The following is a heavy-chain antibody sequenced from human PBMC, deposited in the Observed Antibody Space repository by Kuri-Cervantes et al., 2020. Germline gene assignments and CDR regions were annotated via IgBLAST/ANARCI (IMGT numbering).Heavy chain of an antibody. CDR3: AAGPTFGGVIVYLGY. J-gene: IGHJ4*02. CDR1: GYTFTSYG. CDR2: ISAYNGNT. Sequence: ASVKVSCKASGYTFTSYGISWVRQAPGQGLEWMGWISAYNGNTNYAQKLQGRVTMTTDTSTSTAYMELRSLRSDDTAVYYCAAGPTFGGVIVYLGYWGQGTLVTVSS. D-gene: IGHD3-16*02. V-gene: IGHV1-18*01.